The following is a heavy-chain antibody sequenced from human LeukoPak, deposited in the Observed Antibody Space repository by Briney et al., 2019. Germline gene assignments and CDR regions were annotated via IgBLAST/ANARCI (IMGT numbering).Heavy chain of an antibody. CDR3: ARVRIAAAAPYFDY. Sequence: GGSLRLSCAASGFTFSNYAIHWVRQAPGKGLESVSAIKSNGDTTYYANSVKGRFTISRDNSKNTVYLQMGSLRAEDMAVYYCARVRIAAAAPYFDYWGQGTLVTVAS. CDR1: GFTFSNYA. CDR2: IKSNGDTT. J-gene: IGHJ4*02. V-gene: IGHV3-64*01. D-gene: IGHD6-13*01.